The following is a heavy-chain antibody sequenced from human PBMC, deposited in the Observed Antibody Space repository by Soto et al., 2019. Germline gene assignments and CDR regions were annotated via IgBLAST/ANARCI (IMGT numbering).Heavy chain of an antibody. J-gene: IGHJ5*02. Sequence: PGGSLRLSCAASGFTFDDYAMHWVRQAPGKGLEWVSGISWNSGSIGYADSVKGRFTISRDNAKNSLYLQMNSLRAEDTALYYCAKDITSGATVIGWFDPWGQGTLVTVSS. D-gene: IGHD1-26*01. CDR2: ISWNSGSI. CDR1: GFTFDDYA. V-gene: IGHV3-9*01. CDR3: AKDITSGATVIGWFDP.